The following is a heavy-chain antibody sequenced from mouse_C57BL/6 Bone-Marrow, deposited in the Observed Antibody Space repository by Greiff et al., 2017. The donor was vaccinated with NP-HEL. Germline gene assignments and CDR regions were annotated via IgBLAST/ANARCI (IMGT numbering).Heavy chain of an antibody. Sequence: QVQLQQSGPELVKPGASVKISCKASGYAFSSPWMNWVKQRPGKGLEWIGRIYPGDGYTNYNGKFKGKATLTADKSSSTAYMQLSSLTSEDSAVYFCALYVNFDYWGQGTTLTVSS. D-gene: IGHD2-3*01. CDR2: IYPGDGYT. J-gene: IGHJ2*01. CDR1: GYAFSSPW. CDR3: ALYVNFDY. V-gene: IGHV1-82*01.